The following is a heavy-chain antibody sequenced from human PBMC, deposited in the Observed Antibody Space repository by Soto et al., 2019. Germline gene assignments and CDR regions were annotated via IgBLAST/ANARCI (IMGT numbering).Heavy chain of an antibody. CDR2: IIPVFGLV. Sequence: QVHLLLQSGAEVKKPGSSVKVSCKASGGTPSNSAISWVRQAPGQGLEWMGGIIPVFGLVKYAQNFQGRVTITADESTNTAYMELSSLRPEDTAVCYCAGGRIVVVGSRAYYGMDVWGQGTTVTVSS. CDR3: AGGRIVVVGSRAYYGMDV. D-gene: IGHD3-22*01. CDR1: GGTPSNSA. V-gene: IGHV1-69*01. J-gene: IGHJ6*02.